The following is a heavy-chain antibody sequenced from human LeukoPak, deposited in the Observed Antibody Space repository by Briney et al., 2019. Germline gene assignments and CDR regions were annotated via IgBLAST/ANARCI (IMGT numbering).Heavy chain of an antibody. CDR1: VVSMSSYY. CDR3: AREYSRSSGYFDY. D-gene: IGHD6-6*01. Sequence: SVTLSLTCTVSVVSMSSYYWTWIRQRPGKTVEWIGNIYYSGSTDYNPSLSSRGTISVDTSKNQLSLKLSSVTAADTAVYYCAREYSRSSGYFDYWGQGILVTVSS. CDR2: IYYSGST. J-gene: IGHJ4*02. V-gene: IGHV4-59*08.